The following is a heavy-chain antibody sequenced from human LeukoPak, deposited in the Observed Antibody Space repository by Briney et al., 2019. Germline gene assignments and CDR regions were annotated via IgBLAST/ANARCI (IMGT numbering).Heavy chain of an antibody. V-gene: IGHV4-39*01. Sequence: SETLSLTCTVSGGSISSSSYYWGWIRQPPGKGLEWIGSTYYSGSTYYNPSLKSRVTISVDTSKNQFSLKLSSVTAADTAVYYCARTSGPYYYDSSGPPPAQGFDYWGQGTLVTVS. CDR3: ARTSGPYYYDSSGPPPAQGFDY. CDR1: GGSISSSSYY. D-gene: IGHD3-22*01. CDR2: TYYSGST. J-gene: IGHJ4*02.